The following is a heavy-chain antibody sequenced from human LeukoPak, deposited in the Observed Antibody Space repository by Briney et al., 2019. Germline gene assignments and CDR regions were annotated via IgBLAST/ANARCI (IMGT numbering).Heavy chain of an antibody. V-gene: IGHV3-23*01. D-gene: IGHD4-17*01. CDR1: GFTFSGHA. CDR2: ISGNGHNT. J-gene: IGHJ4*02. Sequence: QSGGSLRLSCTASGFTFSGHAMSWVRQAPGKGLEWVAGISGNGHNTYYAESLKGRFTISRDNSKNTLSLQMNSLGAEDTAVYYCAKTVTGPGYFFDYWGQGTLVTVSS. CDR3: AKTVTGPGYFFDY.